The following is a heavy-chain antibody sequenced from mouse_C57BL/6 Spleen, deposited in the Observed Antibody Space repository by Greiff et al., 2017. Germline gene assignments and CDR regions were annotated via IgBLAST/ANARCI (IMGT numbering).Heavy chain of an antibody. Sequence: QVQLQQSGPELVKPGASVKISCKASGYAFSSSWMNWVKQRPGKGLEWIGRIYPGDGDTNYNGKFKGKATLTADKSSSTAYMQLSSLTSEDSAVYFCARCLYGSSYPFAYWGQGTLVTVSA. D-gene: IGHD1-1*01. CDR2: IYPGDGDT. J-gene: IGHJ3*01. CDR1: GYAFSSSW. V-gene: IGHV1-82*01. CDR3: ARCLYGSSYPFAY.